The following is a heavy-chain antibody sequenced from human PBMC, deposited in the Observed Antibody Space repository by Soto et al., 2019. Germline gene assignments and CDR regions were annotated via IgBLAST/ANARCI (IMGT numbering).Heavy chain of an antibody. J-gene: IGHJ6*02. V-gene: IGHV1-69*13. Sequence: ASVKVSCKASGGTFSSYAISWVRQAPGQGLEWMGWIIPIFGTANYAQKFQGRVTITADESTSTAYMELSSLRSEDTAVYYCASLLARVDRYYYYGMDVWGQGTTVTVSS. CDR1: GGTFSSYA. CDR3: ASLLARVDRYYYYGMDV. D-gene: IGHD2-15*01. CDR2: IIPIFGTA.